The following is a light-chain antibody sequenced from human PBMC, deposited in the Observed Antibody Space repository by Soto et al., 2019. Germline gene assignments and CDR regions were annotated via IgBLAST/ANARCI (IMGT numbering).Light chain of an antibody. J-gene: IGKJ1*01. CDR3: QQYNNWTRT. CDR2: GAS. CDR1: QSLSSD. Sequence: EIVLTQSPATLSVSPGERATLSCRASQSLSSDLAWYQKKPGQAPRILIYGASTRAAGFPPRFSGSGSGTEFNLTISRLQSEDFAVYECQQYNNWTRTFGQGTKVDIK. V-gene: IGKV3-15*01.